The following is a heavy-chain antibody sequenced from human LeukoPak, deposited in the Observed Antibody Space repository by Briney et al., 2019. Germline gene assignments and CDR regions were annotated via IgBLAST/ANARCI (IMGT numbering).Heavy chain of an antibody. V-gene: IGHV3-30*18. CDR3: AKEGVGATSFYFDY. CDR1: EFTFSSYG. Sequence: GGSLRLSCAASEFTFSSYGMHCVREAPGKGLEWGAVISYDGSNKYYADSVKGRFTISRDKSKNTLYMQMNSLRAEDTAVYYCAKEGVGATSFYFDYWGQGTLVTVSS. J-gene: IGHJ4*02. CDR2: ISYDGSNK. D-gene: IGHD1-26*01.